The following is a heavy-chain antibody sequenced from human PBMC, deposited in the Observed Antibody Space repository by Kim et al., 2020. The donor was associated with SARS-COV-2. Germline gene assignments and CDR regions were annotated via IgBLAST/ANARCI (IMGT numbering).Heavy chain of an antibody. V-gene: IGHV3-7*01. CDR3: ARDVGGNLEN. J-gene: IGHJ4*02. Sequence: GGSLRLSCIASGFSFSNYWMAWVRQAPGKGPEWVANIKYDESERYYVDSVKGRFIISRDNGKRSLYLQMDSLRAEDTALYYCARDVGGNLENWGLGTLVT. D-gene: IGHD2-15*01. CDR2: IKYDESER. CDR1: GFSFSNYW.